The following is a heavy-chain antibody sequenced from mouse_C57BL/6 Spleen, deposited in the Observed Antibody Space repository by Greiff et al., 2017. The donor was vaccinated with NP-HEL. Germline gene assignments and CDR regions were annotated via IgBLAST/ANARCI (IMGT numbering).Heavy chain of an antibody. CDR2: ISDGGSYT. D-gene: IGHD1-1*01. CDR3: AREGGITTVVPHWYFDV. Sequence: EVKVVESGGGLVKPGGSLKLSCAASGFTFSSYAMSWVRQTPEKRLEWVATISDGGSYTYYPDNVKGRFTISRDNAKNNLYLQMSHLKSEDTAMYYCAREGGITTVVPHWYFDVWGTGTTVTVSS. J-gene: IGHJ1*03. V-gene: IGHV5-4*01. CDR1: GFTFSSYA.